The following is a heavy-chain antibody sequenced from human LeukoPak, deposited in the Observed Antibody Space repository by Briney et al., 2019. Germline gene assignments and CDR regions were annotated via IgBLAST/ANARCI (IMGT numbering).Heavy chain of an antibody. D-gene: IGHD2-15*01. CDR2: IRNDGSTE. J-gene: IGHJ4*02. CDR3: AKAPPRDYCSGGSCNHYYFDY. V-gene: IGHV3-33*03. CDR1: GATFSAYG. Sequence: GGSLRLSCAVSGATFSAYGMHWVRQAPGKGLEWVAVIRNDGSTEDYADPVKGRFDISRDNSRNTLSLQMNSLRAEDTAVYYCAKAPPRDYCSGGSCNHYYFDYWGQGTLVTVSS.